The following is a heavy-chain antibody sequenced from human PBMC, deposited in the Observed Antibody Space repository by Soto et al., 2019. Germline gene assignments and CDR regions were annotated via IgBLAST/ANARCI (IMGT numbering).Heavy chain of an antibody. Sequence: VQLVESGGGLVQPGGSLRLSCAASGFTFSSYWMSWVRQAPGKGLEWVANIKQDGSEKYYVDSVKGRFTISRDNAKNSLYLQMNSLRAEDTAVYYCARTRARGGTSHLYYFDYWGQGTLVTVSS. CDR3: ARTRARGGTSHLYYFDY. V-gene: IGHV3-7*01. J-gene: IGHJ4*02. CDR2: IKQDGSEK. CDR1: GFTFSSYW. D-gene: IGHD2-2*01.